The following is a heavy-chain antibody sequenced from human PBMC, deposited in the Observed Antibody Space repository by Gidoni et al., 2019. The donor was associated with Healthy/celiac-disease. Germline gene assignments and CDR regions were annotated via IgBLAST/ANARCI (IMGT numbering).Heavy chain of an antibody. CDR1: GGTFSSYA. CDR2: IIPILGIA. D-gene: IGHD2-2*01. CDR3: ARGEGCSSTSCFFDY. V-gene: IGHV1-69*04. Sequence: QVQLVPSGAEVKKPGSSVKVSCKASGGTFSSYAISWVRQAPGQGLEWMGRIIPILGIANYAQKFQGRVTITADKSTSTAYMELSSLRSEDTAVYYCARGEGCSSTSCFFDYWGQGTLVTVSS. J-gene: IGHJ4*02.